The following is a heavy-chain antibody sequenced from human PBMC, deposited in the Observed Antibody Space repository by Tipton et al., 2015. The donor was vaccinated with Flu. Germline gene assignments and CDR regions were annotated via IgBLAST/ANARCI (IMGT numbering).Heavy chain of an antibody. J-gene: IGHJ4*02. CDR3: VREDYDILTGSFSGYS. Sequence: LVKPTQTLSLTCVVSNYSINTDFWGWIRQPPGKGLQWIGTIHPSGGSDYNPSLKSRLSISVDTSKKQVSLKLTSVTAADTAMYYCVREDYDILTGSFSGYSWGQGILVTVSS. CDR1: NYSINTDF. CDR2: IHPSGGS. V-gene: IGHV4-38-2*02. D-gene: IGHD3-9*01.